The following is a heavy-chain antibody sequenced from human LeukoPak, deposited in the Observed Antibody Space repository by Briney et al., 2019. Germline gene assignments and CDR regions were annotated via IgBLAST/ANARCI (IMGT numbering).Heavy chain of an antibody. V-gene: IGHV3-23*01. CDR1: GFTFSNSA. CDR2: LSGSGITI. Sequence: GGSLRLSCAASGFTFSNSAMSWVRQAPGKGLEWVSTLSGSGITIYYADSVKGRFTISRDNSKNTLYLQMNSLRAEDTAVYYCAKGIYSSGWSYFDYWGHGTLVTVSS. CDR3: AKGIYSSGWSYFDY. J-gene: IGHJ4*01. D-gene: IGHD6-19*01.